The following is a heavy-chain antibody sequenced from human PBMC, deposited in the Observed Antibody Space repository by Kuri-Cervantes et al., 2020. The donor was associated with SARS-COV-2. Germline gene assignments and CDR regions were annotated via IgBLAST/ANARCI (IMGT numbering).Heavy chain of an antibody. V-gene: IGHV3-48*02. J-gene: IGHJ6*02. CDR1: GFTFSSYS. CDR2: ISSSSSTI. CDR3: AREAPCRIVGAICYGIDV. D-gene: IGHD1-26*01. Sequence: GESLKISCAASGFTFSSYSMNWVRQAPGKGLEWVSYISSSSSTIYYADSVKGRFTISRDNAKNSLYLQMNSLRDEDTAVYYCAREAPCRIVGAICYGIDVWGQGTTVTVSS.